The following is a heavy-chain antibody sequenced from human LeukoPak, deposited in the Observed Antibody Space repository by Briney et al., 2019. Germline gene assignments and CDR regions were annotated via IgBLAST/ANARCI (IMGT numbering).Heavy chain of an antibody. Sequence: GASVKVSCKASGYTFTSYGISWVRQAPGQGLEWMGWISAYNGNTNYAQKLQGRVTMTTDTSTSTAYMELRSLRSDDTAVYYCARGLDYGDYVGPHWFDPWGQGTLVTVSS. D-gene: IGHD4-17*01. J-gene: IGHJ5*02. CDR3: ARGLDYGDYVGPHWFDP. CDR1: GYTFTSYG. CDR2: ISAYNGNT. V-gene: IGHV1-18*01.